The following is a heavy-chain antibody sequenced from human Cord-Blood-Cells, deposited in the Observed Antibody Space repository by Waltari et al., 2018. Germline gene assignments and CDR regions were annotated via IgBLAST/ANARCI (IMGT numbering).Heavy chain of an antibody. D-gene: IGHD5-12*01. Sequence: QVQLVQSGAEVKKPGASVKVSCKASGYTFTGYYMHWVRPAPGKGLEWMGWINPNSGGTNYAQKFQGRVTMTRDTSISTAYMELSRLRSDDTAVYYCARGAVYSGYDVDGYNPDYWGQGTLVTVSS. CDR2: INPNSGGT. V-gene: IGHV1-2*02. J-gene: IGHJ4*02. CDR1: GYTFTGYY. CDR3: ARGAVYSGYDVDGYNPDY.